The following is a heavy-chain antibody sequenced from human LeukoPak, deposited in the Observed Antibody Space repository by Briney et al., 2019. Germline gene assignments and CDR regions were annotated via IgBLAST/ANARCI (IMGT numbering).Heavy chain of an antibody. J-gene: IGHJ4*02. CDR2: INPSSGGT. Sequence: ASVKVSCKASGYTFTDYYMHWVRQAPGQGPEWMGWINPSSGGTNYAQKFQGRVTMTRDTSVNTAYMELSRLRSDDTALYYCARESRGSLNYFDYWGQGTLVTVSS. D-gene: IGHD3-22*01. CDR3: ARESRGSLNYFDY. V-gene: IGHV1-2*02. CDR1: GYTFTDYY.